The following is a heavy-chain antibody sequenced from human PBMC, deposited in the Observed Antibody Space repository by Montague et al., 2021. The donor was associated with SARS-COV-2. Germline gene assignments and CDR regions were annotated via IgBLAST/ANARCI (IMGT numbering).Heavy chain of an antibody. V-gene: IGHV4-59*08. CDR3: ARLGLLPYYFDV. CDR1: HFSITSYY. CDR2: VYYNGNT. J-gene: IGHJ2*01. D-gene: IGHD3/OR15-3a*01. Sequence: SETLSPTCTVSHFSITSYYWSWVRQPPGKGLEWIGNVYYNGNTYYNSSLKSRVTMSADTSKNQFSLRVASVTAADTAMYYCARLGLLPYYFDVWGRGALVTVSS.